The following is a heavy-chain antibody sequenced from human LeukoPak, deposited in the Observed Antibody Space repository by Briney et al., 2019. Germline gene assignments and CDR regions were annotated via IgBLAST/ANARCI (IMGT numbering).Heavy chain of an antibody. J-gene: IGHJ4*02. CDR2: IRYHRSNK. CDR1: GFTFCYYG. Sequence: PGGSLRLSCAASGFTFCYYGMHWVRQAPGKGLEWVAFIRYHRSNKYYADSVKGRFTISRYNSENTVYLQMNSLRDEDTAVYYCAKDLSTNFSDSSAFFTYWGQGTLVIVSS. CDR3: AKDLSTNFSDSSAFFTY. D-gene: IGHD3-22*01. V-gene: IGHV3-30*02.